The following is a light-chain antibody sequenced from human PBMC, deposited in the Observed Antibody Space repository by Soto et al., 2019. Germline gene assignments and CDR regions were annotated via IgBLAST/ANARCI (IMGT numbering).Light chain of an antibody. V-gene: IGLV1-44*01. J-gene: IGLJ1*01. CDR1: SSNIGSNT. Sequence: QSVLTQPPSASGTPGQRVTISCSGSSSNIGSNTVNWYQQLPGTAPKLLSYSNNQRTSGVPDRVSGSKSGTSASLAISGLQSEDEAEYYCAAWDDSLNGYVFGTGTKLTVL. CDR2: SNN. CDR3: AAWDDSLNGYV.